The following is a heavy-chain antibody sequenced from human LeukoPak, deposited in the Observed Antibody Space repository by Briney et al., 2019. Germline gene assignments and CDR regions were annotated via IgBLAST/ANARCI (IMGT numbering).Heavy chain of an antibody. CDR1: GFTFDDYA. J-gene: IGHJ5*02. V-gene: IGHV3-9*01. CDR2: ISWNSGSI. D-gene: IGHD5-12*01. Sequence: PGGSLRLSCAASGFTFDDYAMHWVRQAPGKGLEWVSGISWNSGSIGYADSVKGRFTISRDNAKNSLYLQMNSLRAEDTALYYCPKGFGYSGYLRNWFDPWGQGTLVTVSS. CDR3: PKGFGYSGYLRNWFDP.